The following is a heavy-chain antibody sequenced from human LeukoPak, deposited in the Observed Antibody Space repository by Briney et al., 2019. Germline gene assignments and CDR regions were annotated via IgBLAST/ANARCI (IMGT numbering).Heavy chain of an antibody. CDR1: GFTFSSYA. CDR2: ISGSGGST. D-gene: IGHD5-12*01. J-gene: IGHJ6*02. CDR3: AKEVGGYDSYYYGMDV. Sequence: PGGSLILSCAASGFTFSSYAMSWVRQAPGKGLEWVSTISGSGGSTYYADSVKGRFTISRDNSKNTLYLQMNSLRAADTAVYYCAKEVGGYDSYYYGMDVWGQGTTVTVSS. V-gene: IGHV3-23*01.